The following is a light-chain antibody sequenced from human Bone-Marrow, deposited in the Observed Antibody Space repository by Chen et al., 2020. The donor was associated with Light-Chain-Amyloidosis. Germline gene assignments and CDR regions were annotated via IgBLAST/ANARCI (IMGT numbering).Light chain of an antibody. J-gene: IGLJ1*01. Sequence: QSALTQPASASGSPGQSITISCTGTSGDVGTYSYVSWYQQHPGKAPKVMIYAVSNRPSGVSNRFSGSKSGNTASLTISGLQAEDEADDYCSSFTSSSSYVFGPGTKVTVL. CDR3: SSFTSSSSYV. CDR1: SGDVGTYSY. CDR2: AVS. V-gene: IGLV2-14*01.